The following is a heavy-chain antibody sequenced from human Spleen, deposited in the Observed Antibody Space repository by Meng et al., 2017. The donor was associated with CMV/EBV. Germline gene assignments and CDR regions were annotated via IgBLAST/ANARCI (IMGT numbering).Heavy chain of an antibody. CDR2: ISYDGSNK. J-gene: IGHJ4*02. Sequence: QGQLVVVGGGVVQPGRSLRLSCAASGFTFSSYAMHWVRQAPGKGLEWVAVISYDGSNKYYADSVKGRFTISRDNSKNTLYLQMNSLRAEDTAVYYCARDTEGFLDYWGQGTLVTVSS. D-gene: IGHD4-11*01. V-gene: IGHV3-30-3*01. CDR1: GFTFSSYA. CDR3: ARDTEGFLDY.